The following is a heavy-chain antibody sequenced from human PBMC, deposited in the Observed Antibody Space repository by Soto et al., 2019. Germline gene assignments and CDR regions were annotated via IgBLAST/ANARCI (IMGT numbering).Heavy chain of an antibody. CDR2: IIPIFGTA. V-gene: IGHV1-69*13. D-gene: IGHD3-22*01. J-gene: IGHJ6*02. CDR3: AREGYYYDSSGSYYYYYGMDV. Sequence: ASVKVSCKASGGTFSSYAISWVRQAPGQGLEWMGGIIPIFGTANYAQKFQGRVTITADESTSTAYMELSSLRSEDTAVYYCAREGYYYDSSGSYYYYYGMDVWGQGTTVTVPS. CDR1: GGTFSSYA.